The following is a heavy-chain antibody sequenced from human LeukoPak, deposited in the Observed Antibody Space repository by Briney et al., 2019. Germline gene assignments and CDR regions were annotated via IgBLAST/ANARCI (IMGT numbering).Heavy chain of an antibody. CDR1: GGSISSSSYY. CDR2: IYYGGSP. Sequence: SETLSLTCTVSGGSISSSSYYWGWIRQPPGKGLEWIGSIYYGGSPYYNPSLKSRVTISVDTSKNQFSLKLSSVTAADTAVYYCARLRALLWFGEHHHYFDYWGQGTLVTVSS. J-gene: IGHJ4*02. CDR3: ARLRALLWFGEHHHYFDY. V-gene: IGHV4-39*01. D-gene: IGHD3-10*01.